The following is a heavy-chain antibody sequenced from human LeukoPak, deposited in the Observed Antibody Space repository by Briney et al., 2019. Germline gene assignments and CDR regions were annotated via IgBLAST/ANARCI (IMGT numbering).Heavy chain of an antibody. CDR3: ARVSGGSYFYYYYYMDI. D-gene: IGHD1-26*01. Sequence: PSETLSLTCTVSGGSMSSSSYYWAWIRQPPGKGLEWIGNIYYSGSTYYNPSLKSRVTISVDTSKNQFSLELTSVTAADTAVFYCARVSGGSYFYYYYYMDIWGKGTTVTVSS. V-gene: IGHV4-39*07. J-gene: IGHJ6*03. CDR2: IYYSGST. CDR1: GGSMSSSSYY.